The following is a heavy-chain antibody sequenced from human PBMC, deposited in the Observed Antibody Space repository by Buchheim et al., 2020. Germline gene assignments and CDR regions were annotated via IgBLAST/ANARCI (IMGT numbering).Heavy chain of an antibody. CDR2: ISGSGSST. Sequence: DVQLLESGGGLVQPGGSLRLSCAASGFTFSNYAMNWVRQAPGKGLEWVSAISGSGSSTYYADSVKGRLTISRDNSKNTLYLQMDSLRVEDTAVYYCAKDRSSSGYYYDSWGQGTL. CDR1: GFTFSNYA. D-gene: IGHD3-22*01. J-gene: IGHJ5*01. CDR3: AKDRSSSGYYYDS. V-gene: IGHV3-23*01.